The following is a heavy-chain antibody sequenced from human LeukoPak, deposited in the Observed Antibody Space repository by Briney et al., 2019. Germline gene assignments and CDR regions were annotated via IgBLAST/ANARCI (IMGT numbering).Heavy chain of an antibody. CDR1: EFDFFSYG. J-gene: IGHJ4*02. Sequence: GGSLRLSCVASEFDFFSYGMQWVRQAPGKGLVWVSRIFTDGSTTSYADSVKGRFTISRDNAKNTLYLEMKSLRVEDTAVYYCAKDADNWKYGADYWGQGTLVTVSS. V-gene: IGHV3-74*01. CDR3: AKDADNWKYGADY. D-gene: IGHD1-7*01. CDR2: IFTDGSTT.